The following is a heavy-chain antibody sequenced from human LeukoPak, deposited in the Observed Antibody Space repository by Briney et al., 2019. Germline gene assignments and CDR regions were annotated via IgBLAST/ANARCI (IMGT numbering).Heavy chain of an antibody. CDR1: GFTFSSYW. Sequence: PGGSLRLSCAASGFTFSSYWMHWVRQAPGKGLVWVSRINGDGSSISYADSVKGRFTISRDNAKNTVSLQMNSLGVEDTAVYYCARAGFDWNPGGYWGQGALVTVSS. J-gene: IGHJ4*02. CDR2: INGDGSSI. CDR3: ARAGFDWNPGGY. V-gene: IGHV3-74*01. D-gene: IGHD1-1*01.